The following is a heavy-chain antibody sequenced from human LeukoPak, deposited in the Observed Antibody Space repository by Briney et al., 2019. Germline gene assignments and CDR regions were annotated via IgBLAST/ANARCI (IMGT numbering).Heavy chain of an antibody. CDR1: GFTFSSYS. Sequence: PGGSLRLSCAASGFTFSSYSMNWVRQAPGKGLEWVSSISSSSSHIYYADSVKGRFTISRDNAKNSLYLQMNSLRAEDTAVYYCARRGYYFDYWGQGTLVTVSS. V-gene: IGHV3-21*01. J-gene: IGHJ4*02. CDR2: ISSSSSHI. CDR3: ARRGYYFDY. D-gene: IGHD3-16*01.